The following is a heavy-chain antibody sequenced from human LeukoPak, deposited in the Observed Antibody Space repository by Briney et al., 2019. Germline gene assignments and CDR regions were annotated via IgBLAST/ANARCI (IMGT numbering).Heavy chain of an antibody. CDR1: GFTVSRNH. J-gene: IGHJ4*02. CDR2: IYSGGST. V-gene: IGHV3-53*01. D-gene: IGHD2-15*01. Sequence: GGSLRLSCAAFGFTVSRNHMTWVRQAPGKGLEWVSIIYSGGSTYYADSVRGRFTISRDSSQNTLYLQMNGLRAEDTAVYYCVTLPTRDYWGQGTLVTVSS. CDR3: VTLPTRDY.